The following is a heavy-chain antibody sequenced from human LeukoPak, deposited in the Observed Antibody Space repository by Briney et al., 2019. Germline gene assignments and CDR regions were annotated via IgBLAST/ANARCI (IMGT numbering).Heavy chain of an antibody. CDR2: IYTSGST. D-gene: IGHD3-16*01. J-gene: IGHJ4*02. CDR3: ARRVTGRGTYYFDY. CDR1: GGSISSYY. Sequence: SETLSLTCTVSGGSISSYYWSWIRQPARKGLEWIGRIYTSGSTNYNPALKSRVTISLDTSKNQFSLKLNSVTAADTAVYYCARRVTGRGTYYFDYWGQGTLVTVSS. V-gene: IGHV4-4*07.